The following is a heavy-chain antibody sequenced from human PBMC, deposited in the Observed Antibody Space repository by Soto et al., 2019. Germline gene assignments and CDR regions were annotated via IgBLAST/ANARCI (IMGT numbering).Heavy chain of an antibody. J-gene: IGHJ6*02. Sequence: SETLSLSCTVSGGSISSYYWSWIRQPPGKGLEWIGYIYYSGSTNYNPSLKSRVTISVDTSKNQFSLKLSSVTAADTAVYYCARRTTITALYYGMDVWGQGTTVTVSS. V-gene: IGHV4-59*08. CDR2: IYYSGST. CDR1: GGSISSYY. CDR3: ARRTTITALYYGMDV. D-gene: IGHD6-25*01.